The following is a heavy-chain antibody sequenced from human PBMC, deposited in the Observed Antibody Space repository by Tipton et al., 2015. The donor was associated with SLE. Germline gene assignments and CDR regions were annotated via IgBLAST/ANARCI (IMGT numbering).Heavy chain of an antibody. V-gene: IGHV4-39*07. CDR1: GCSISSSSYY. CDR2: IYYSGST. D-gene: IGHD3-16*01. CDR3: RLITITSLFDY. Sequence: LRLSCTVSGCSISSSSYYWGWIRQPPGKGLEWIGSIYYSGSTYYYPSLKSRVTISVDTSKNQFSLKLSSVTAADTAVYYCRLITITSLFDYWGQGTLVTVSS. J-gene: IGHJ4*02.